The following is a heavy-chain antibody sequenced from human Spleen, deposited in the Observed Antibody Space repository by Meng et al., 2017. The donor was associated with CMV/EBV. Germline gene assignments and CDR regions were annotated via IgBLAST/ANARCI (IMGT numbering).Heavy chain of an antibody. Sequence: GESLKISCAASGFTFSSYSMNWVRQAPGKGLEWVSYISSSSSTIYYADSVKGRFTISRDNAKNSLYLQMNSLRAEDTALYYCARQRYQRYFDYWGQGTLVTVSS. CDR1: GFTFSSYS. CDR2: ISSSSSTI. V-gene: IGHV3-48*04. J-gene: IGHJ4*02. D-gene: IGHD2-2*01. CDR3: ARQRYQRYFDY.